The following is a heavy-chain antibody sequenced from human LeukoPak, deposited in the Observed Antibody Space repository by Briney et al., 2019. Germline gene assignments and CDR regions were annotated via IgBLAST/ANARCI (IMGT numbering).Heavy chain of an antibody. CDR1: GYSISSGYY. CDR3: ARWAGTRSWYFDL. J-gene: IGHJ2*01. D-gene: IGHD6-19*01. V-gene: IGHV4-38-2*02. CDR2: IYHSGST. Sequence: SETLSLTCTVSGYSISSGYYWGWIRQPPGKGLEWIGSIYHSGSTYYNPSLKSRVTISVDTSKNQFSLKLSSVTAADTAVYYCARWAGTRSWYFDLWGRGTLVTISS.